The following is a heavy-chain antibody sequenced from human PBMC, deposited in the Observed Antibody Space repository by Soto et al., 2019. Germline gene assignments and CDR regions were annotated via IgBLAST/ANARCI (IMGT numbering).Heavy chain of an antibody. CDR1: GYTFTGYY. V-gene: IGHV1-2*02. J-gene: IGHJ4*02. Sequence: ASVKVSCQASGYTFTGYYMHWVRQAPGQGLGWMGWINPNSGGTNYAQKFQGRVTMTRDTSISTAYMELSRLRSDDTAVYYCARVRSSGYYILDYWGQGTLVTVSS. CDR2: INPNSGGT. D-gene: IGHD3-22*01. CDR3: ARVRSSGYYILDY.